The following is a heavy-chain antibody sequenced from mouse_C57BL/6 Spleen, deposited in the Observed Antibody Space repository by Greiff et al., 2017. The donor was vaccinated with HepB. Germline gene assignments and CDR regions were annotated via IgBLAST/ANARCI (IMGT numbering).Heavy chain of an antibody. J-gene: IGHJ4*01. CDR2: ISSGSSTI. D-gene: IGHD2-3*01. Sequence: EVQLVESGGGLVKPGGSLKLSCAASGFTFSDYGMHWVRQAPEKGLEWVAYISSGSSTIYYADTVKGRFTISRDNAKNTLFLQMTRLRSEDTAMYYCARPGYYIYYAMDYWGQGTSVTVSS. V-gene: IGHV5-17*01. CDR3: ARPGYYIYYAMDY. CDR1: GFTFSDYG.